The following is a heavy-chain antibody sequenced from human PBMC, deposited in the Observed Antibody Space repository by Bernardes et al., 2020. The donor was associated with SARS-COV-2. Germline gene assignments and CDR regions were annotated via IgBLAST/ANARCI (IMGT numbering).Heavy chain of an antibody. CDR3: ARDGGYCSNGVCYYYGMDV. D-gene: IGHD2-8*01. CDR1: GFAFSDYY. J-gene: IGHJ6*02. V-gene: IGHV3-11*04. Sequence: GGSLRLSCAASGFAFSDYYMTWIRQAPGKGLEWVAYISSHATTIYYADSVKGRFAVSRDNAKDSVYLQMNSLRAEDTAVYYCARDGGYCSNGVCYYYGMDVWGRGTTVTVSS. CDR2: ISSHATTI.